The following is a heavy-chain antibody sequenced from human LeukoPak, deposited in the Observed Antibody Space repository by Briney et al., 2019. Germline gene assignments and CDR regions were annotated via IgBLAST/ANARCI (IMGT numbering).Heavy chain of an antibody. Sequence: WASVKVSCKASGGTFSSYAISWVRQAPGQGLEWMGGIIPIFGTANYAQKCQGRVTITADESTSTAYMELSSLRSEDTAVYYCARGPDSSGCRFDPWGQGTLVTVSS. V-gene: IGHV1-69*13. CDR3: ARGPDSSGCRFDP. CDR1: GGTFSSYA. CDR2: IIPIFGTA. D-gene: IGHD6-19*01. J-gene: IGHJ5*02.